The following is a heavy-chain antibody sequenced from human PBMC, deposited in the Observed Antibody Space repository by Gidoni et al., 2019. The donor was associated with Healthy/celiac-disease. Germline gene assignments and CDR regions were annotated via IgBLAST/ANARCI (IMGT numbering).Heavy chain of an antibody. CDR1: GFTFASSS. Sequence: QIQLVQSVPEVKKPWTSVKVSCNAPGFTFASSSVQWVRQARGQRLEWIGWTVGGRGNTNYAQKVQERVTITRDMSTSTAYMELSSLRSENTAVYYWAADASADGYGDYVGRGYDDYYGMDVWGQGTTVTVSS. J-gene: IGHJ6*02. CDR2: TVGGRGNT. CDR3: AADASADGYGDYVGRGYDDYYGMDV. D-gene: IGHD4-17*01. V-gene: IGHV1-58*01.